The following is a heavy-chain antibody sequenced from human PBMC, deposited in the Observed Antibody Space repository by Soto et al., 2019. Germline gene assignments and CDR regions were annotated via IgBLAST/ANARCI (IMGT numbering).Heavy chain of an antibody. Sequence: QVQLQQWGAGLLKPSETLSLTCAVYGGSFSGYYWSWIRQPPGKGLEWIGEINHSGSTNYNPSLKSRVTISVDTSKNQFSLKLSSVTAADTAVYYCARGVGGSYWNYFDYWGQGTLVTVSS. D-gene: IGHD1-26*01. CDR2: INHSGST. CDR3: ARGVGGSYWNYFDY. V-gene: IGHV4-34*01. CDR1: GGSFSGYY. J-gene: IGHJ4*02.